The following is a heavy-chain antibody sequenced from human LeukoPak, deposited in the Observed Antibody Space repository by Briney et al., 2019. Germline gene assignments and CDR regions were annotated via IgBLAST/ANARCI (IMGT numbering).Heavy chain of an antibody. D-gene: IGHD3-22*01. CDR2: ITPILGIA. Sequence: SVKVSCKASGGTFSSYTISWVRQAPGQGLEWMGRITPILGIANYAQKFQGRVTITADKSTSTAYMELSSLRSEDTAVYYCAREKEYYYDSSGPTDWFDPWGQGTLVTVSS. CDR1: GGTFSSYT. J-gene: IGHJ5*02. V-gene: IGHV1-69*04. CDR3: AREKEYYYDSSGPTDWFDP.